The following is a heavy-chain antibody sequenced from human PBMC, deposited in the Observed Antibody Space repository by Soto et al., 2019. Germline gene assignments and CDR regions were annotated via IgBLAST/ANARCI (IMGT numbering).Heavy chain of an antibody. V-gene: IGHV2-5*01. J-gene: IGHJ4*02. Sequence: QITLKESGPTLVKPTQTLTLTCTVSGFSLSTSGVGVGWFRQPPGKALEWLALIYWNDDKRYSPSLKSRLTTTKDTSKNQVIITMTNSDPVDTATYYCAHSAYYCDSSGYYAAVEVFDYWGQGTLVTVSS. D-gene: IGHD3-22*01. CDR3: AHSAYYCDSSGYYAAVEVFDY. CDR2: IYWNDDK. CDR1: GFSLSTSGVG.